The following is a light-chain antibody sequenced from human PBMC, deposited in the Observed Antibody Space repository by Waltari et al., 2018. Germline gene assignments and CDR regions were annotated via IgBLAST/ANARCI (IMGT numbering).Light chain of an antibody. J-gene: IGKJ3*01. V-gene: IGKV3-11*01. CDR3: QQRSNWTGFT. CDR1: QSVSSY. Sequence: EIVLTQSPATLSLSPGERATLPCRASQSVSSYLAWYQQKPGQAPRLLIYDASNRATGIPARFSGSGSGTDFTLTISSLEPEDFAVYYCQQRSNWTGFTFGPGTKVDIK. CDR2: DAS.